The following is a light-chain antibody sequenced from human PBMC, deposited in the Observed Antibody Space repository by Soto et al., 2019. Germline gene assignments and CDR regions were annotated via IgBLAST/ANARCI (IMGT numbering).Light chain of an antibody. CDR3: QQYNTYST. J-gene: IGKJ3*01. Sequence: DIQMTQSPSTLSASVGDRVTITCRASQSISSSLAWCQQKPGKAPKLLIYDASSLESGVPSSFSGSGSGTEFTLTISSLHPDDFATYYCQQYNTYSTFGPGTKVDIK. CDR2: DAS. CDR1: QSISSS. V-gene: IGKV1-5*01.